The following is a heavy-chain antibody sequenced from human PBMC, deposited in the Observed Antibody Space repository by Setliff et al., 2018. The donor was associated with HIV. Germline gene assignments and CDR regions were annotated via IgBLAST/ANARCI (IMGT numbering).Heavy chain of an antibody. J-gene: IGHJ4*02. CDR3: AKSPGFSGYGGSG. CDR1: GDSISSGNYY. Sequence: SETLSLTCTFSGDSISSGNYYWSWIRQPAGKGLEWIGRIYSTGSTNYNPSLKSRVTISIDTSKNQFSLRLTSVTAADTAVYYCAKSPGFSGYGGSGWGQGTLVTVSS. V-gene: IGHV4-61*02. CDR2: IYSTGST. D-gene: IGHD5-12*01.